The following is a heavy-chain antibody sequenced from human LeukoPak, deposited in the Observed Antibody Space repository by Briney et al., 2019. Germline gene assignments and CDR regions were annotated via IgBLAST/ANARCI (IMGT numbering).Heavy chain of an antibody. V-gene: IGHV4-59*01. Sequence: SETLSLTCTVSGGSINGYFWSWIRQPPGKGLEWIGYIYYSGSTNYNPSLKSRVTISVDTSKNQFSLKLTSVTAADTAVYYCAREPNSGDYVVHFDSWGEGILVTVSS. D-gene: IGHD1-26*01. CDR1: GGSINGYF. CDR2: IYYSGST. CDR3: AREPNSGDYVVHFDS. J-gene: IGHJ4*02.